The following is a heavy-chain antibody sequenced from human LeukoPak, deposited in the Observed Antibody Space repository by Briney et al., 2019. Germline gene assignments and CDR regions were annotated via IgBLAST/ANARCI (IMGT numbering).Heavy chain of an antibody. V-gene: IGHV3-23*01. D-gene: IGHD5-24*01. Sequence: GGSLRLSCAASGFTVSSNYMSWVRQAPGKGLEWVSAFSGSGDTTFYADSVKGRFTISRDNSKNTLYLQMNSLRAEDTAVYYCAKGRDGYNYPFDYWGQGTLVTVSP. J-gene: IGHJ4*02. CDR1: GFTVSSNY. CDR3: AKGRDGYNYPFDY. CDR2: FSGSGDTT.